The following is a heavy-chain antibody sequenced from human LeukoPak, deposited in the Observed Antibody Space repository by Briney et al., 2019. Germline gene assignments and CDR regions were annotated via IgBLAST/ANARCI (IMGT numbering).Heavy chain of an antibody. CDR1: GYTFTGYY. CDR3: AREALTYDFDY. D-gene: IGHD2-21*01. CDR2: ITPNSGGT. J-gene: IGHJ4*02. V-gene: IGHV1-2*06. Sequence: GASVKVSCKASGYTFTGYYMHWVRQAPGQGLEWMGRITPNSGGTNYAQKFQGRVTTTRDTSISTADMELSRLQSDDTAVYYCAREALTYDFDYWGQGTLVTVSS.